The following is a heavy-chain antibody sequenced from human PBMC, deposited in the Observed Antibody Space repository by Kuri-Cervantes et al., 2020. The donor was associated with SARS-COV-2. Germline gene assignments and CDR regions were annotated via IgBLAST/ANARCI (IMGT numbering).Heavy chain of an antibody. CDR1: GGSFSGYY. J-gene: IGHJ4*02. D-gene: IGHD3-10*01. Sequence: SETLSLTCAVYGGSFSGYYWSWIRQPPGKGLEWIGEINHSGSTNYNPSLKSRVTISVDTSKNQFSLKLSSVTAAGTAVYYCARSAVRMVRGVIHYWGQGTLVTVSS. CDR2: INHSGST. CDR3: ARSAVRMVRGVIHY. V-gene: IGHV4-34*01.